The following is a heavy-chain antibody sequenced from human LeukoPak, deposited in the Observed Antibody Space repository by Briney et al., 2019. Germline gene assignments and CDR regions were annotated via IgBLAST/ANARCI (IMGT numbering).Heavy chain of an antibody. Sequence: GGSLRLSCAASGFTFSTYTMNWVRQAPGKGLEWVSCISGSSVYIYYADSLKGRFTISRDNAKNSLYLQMNSLRAEDTAVYHCARDWDDSSGFPFDYWGQGALVTVSS. D-gene: IGHD3-22*01. J-gene: IGHJ4*02. CDR1: GFTFSTYT. CDR3: ARDWDDSSGFPFDY. V-gene: IGHV3-21*01. CDR2: ISGSSVYI.